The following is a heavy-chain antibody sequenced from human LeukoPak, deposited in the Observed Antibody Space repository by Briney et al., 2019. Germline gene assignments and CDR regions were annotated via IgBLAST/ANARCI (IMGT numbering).Heavy chain of an antibody. D-gene: IGHD2-2*01. CDR2: IKPDGSEV. Sequence: GGSLRLSCAASGFTFSSYWMSWVRQAPGKGLERVANIKPDGSEVHYVDSVKGRFTISRDNAKNLLYLQMNSLRVEDTAVYFCARERSSITCYYDYWGQGTLVTVSS. CDR3: ARERSSITCYYDY. J-gene: IGHJ4*02. CDR1: GFTFSSYW. V-gene: IGHV3-7*01.